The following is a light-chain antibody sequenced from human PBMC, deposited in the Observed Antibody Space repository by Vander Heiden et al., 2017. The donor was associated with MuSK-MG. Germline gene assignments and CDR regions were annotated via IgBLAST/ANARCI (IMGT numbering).Light chain of an antibody. V-gene: IGKV1-17*03. J-gene: IGKJ1*01. CDR2: AAS. Sequence: DIQMTQSPSAMSASVGDRVTITCRASQDIGNSLAWFQQKPGKVPQRLIYAASTLQSGVPSRFSGSGSGSEFTLTIISLRPADIATYYCRQHTSYPRTFGQGTKVEIK. CDR3: RQHTSYPRT. CDR1: QDIGNS.